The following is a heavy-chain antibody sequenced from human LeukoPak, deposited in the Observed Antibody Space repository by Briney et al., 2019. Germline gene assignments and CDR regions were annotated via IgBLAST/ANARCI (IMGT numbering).Heavy chain of an antibody. D-gene: IGHD2-2*01. Sequence: GGSLRLSCAASGFTFSSYTMNWVRQAPGKGLEWVSSIISSGSYIYYADSVKGRFTISRDNAKNSLYLQMNSLRAEDTAVYYCARDFGGYCSSSNCYLGHLDYWGQGTLVTISS. CDR3: ARDFGGYCSSSNCYLGHLDY. V-gene: IGHV3-21*03. CDR2: IISSGSYI. J-gene: IGHJ4*02. CDR1: GFTFSSYT.